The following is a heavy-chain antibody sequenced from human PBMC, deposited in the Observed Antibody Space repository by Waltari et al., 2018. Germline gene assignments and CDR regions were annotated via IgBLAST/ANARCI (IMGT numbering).Heavy chain of an antibody. V-gene: IGHV3-30-3*01. J-gene: IGHJ4*02. CDR1: GFTFSSYA. CDR2: ISDDGSNK. CDR3: ARIWMGYDFDY. Sequence: QVQLVESGGGVVQPGRSLRLSCAASGFTFSSYAMHWVRQAPGKGLEWVAVISDDGSNKYYADSVKCRFTISRDNSKNTLYLQMNSLRAEDTAVYYCARIWMGYDFDYWGQGTLVTVSS. D-gene: IGHD5-12*01.